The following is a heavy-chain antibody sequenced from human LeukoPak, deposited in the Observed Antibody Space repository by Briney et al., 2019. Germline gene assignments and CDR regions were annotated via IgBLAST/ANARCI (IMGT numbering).Heavy chain of an antibody. CDR1: GFTFSSYG. J-gene: IGHJ4*02. V-gene: IGHV3-23*01. CDR2: ISGSGGST. D-gene: IGHD5-24*01. CDR3: AKGRGWLQFFDY. Sequence: GGSLRLSCAASGFTFSSYGMSWVRQAPGKGLEWVSAISGSGGSTYYADSVKGRFTIARDNSKNTLYLQMNSLRAEDTAVYFCAKGRGWLQFFDYWGQGTLVTVSS.